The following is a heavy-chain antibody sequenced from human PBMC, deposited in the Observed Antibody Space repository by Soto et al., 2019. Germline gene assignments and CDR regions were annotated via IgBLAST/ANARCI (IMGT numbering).Heavy chain of an antibody. CDR2: ISAYNGNT. V-gene: IGHV1-18*01. J-gene: IGHJ6*03. Sequence: QVQLVQSGAEVKKPGASAKVSCKASGYTFTSYGISWVRQAPGQGLEWMGWISAYNGNTNYAQKLQGRVTMTTDTSTSTAYMELRSLRSDDTAVYYCARDWYCSGGSCYRYYMDVWGKGTTVTVSS. D-gene: IGHD2-15*01. CDR3: ARDWYCSGGSCYRYYMDV. CDR1: GYTFTSYG.